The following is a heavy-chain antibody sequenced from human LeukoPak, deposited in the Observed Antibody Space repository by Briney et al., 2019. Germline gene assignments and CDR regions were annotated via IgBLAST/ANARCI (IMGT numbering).Heavy chain of an antibody. V-gene: IGHV3-72*01. CDR1: GFTFDDYA. CDR2: TRNKANSYTT. CDR3: AREGAARSSGPLDY. J-gene: IGHJ4*02. Sequence: PGGSLRLSCAASGFTFDDYAMHWVRQAPGKGLEWVGRTRNKANSYTTEYAASVKGRFTISRDDSKNSLYLQMNSLKTEDTAVYYCAREGAARSSGPLDYWGQGTLVTVSS. D-gene: IGHD6-25*01.